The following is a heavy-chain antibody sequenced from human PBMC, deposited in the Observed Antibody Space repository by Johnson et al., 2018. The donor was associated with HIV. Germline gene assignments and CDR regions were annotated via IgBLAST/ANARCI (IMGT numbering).Heavy chain of an antibody. Sequence: VQLVESGGGVARPGGSLRLSCEASGFIFDEYDMSWVRQAPGKGLAWVSGINWNGGTPGSADSVKGRFTISRDNARNSLYVQMNSLRAEDTALYYCAREVYSNFDFDAFDIWGQGTMVTVS. J-gene: IGHJ3*02. CDR1: GFIFDEYD. V-gene: IGHV3-20*04. CDR3: AREVYSNFDFDAFDI. CDR2: INWNGGTP. D-gene: IGHD6-13*01.